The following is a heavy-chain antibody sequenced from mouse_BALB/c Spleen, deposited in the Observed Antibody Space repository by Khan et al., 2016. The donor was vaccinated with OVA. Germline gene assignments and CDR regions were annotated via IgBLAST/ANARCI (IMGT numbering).Heavy chain of an antibody. CDR1: GFSLTRYN. J-gene: IGHJ4*01. V-gene: IGHV2-6-4*01. CDR2: IWGGGGT. CDR3: ARAYYRFDGYYAMDY. Sequence: VELVESGPGLVAPSQSLSITCSVSGFSLTRYNIHWVRQPPGKGLEWLGMIWGGGGTDYNSTLKPRLTISKDNSESQVFLKMNSLQTDDTAMYYCARAYYRFDGYYAMDYWGQGTSVTVSS. D-gene: IGHD2-14*01.